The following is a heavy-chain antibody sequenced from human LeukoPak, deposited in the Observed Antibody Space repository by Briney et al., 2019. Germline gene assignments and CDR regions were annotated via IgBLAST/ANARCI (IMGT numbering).Heavy chain of an antibody. CDR1: GGTFSSYA. D-gene: IGHD5-18*01. J-gene: IGHJ4*02. Sequence: GASVKVSCKASGGTFSSYAISWVRQAPGQGLEWMGGIIPIFGTANYAQKFQGRVTITTDESTSTAYMELSSLRSEDAAVYYCARSVTWIQAPLDYWGQGTLVTVSS. V-gene: IGHV1-69*05. CDR3: ARSVTWIQAPLDY. CDR2: IIPIFGTA.